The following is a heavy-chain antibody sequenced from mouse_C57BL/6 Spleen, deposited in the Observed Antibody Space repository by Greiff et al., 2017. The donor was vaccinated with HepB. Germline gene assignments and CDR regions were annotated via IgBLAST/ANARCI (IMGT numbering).Heavy chain of an antibody. D-gene: IGHD2-3*01. Sequence: QVQLKESGPELVKPGASVKISCKASGYAFSSSWMNWVKQRPGKGLEWIGRIYPGDGDTNYNGKFKGKATMTADKSSSTAYMQLSSLTSEDSAVYDCAREDGYSWFAYWGQGTLVTVSA. J-gene: IGHJ3*01. V-gene: IGHV1-82*01. CDR1: GYAFSSSW. CDR2: IYPGDGDT. CDR3: AREDGYSWFAY.